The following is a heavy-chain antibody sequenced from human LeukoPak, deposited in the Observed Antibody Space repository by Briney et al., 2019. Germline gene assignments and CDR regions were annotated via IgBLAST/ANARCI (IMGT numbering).Heavy chain of an antibody. CDR1: GFTFYHYG. J-gene: IGHJ5*01. D-gene: IGHD4-11*01. CDR2: IWHDGSSQ. V-gene: IGHV3-33*06. Sequence: GGSLRLSCVASGFTFYHYGMHWVRQAPGKGLEWVAVIWHDGSSQYYADSVKGRFTISRDNSMNTLYLQMNSLRAEDTAVYYRAKDAQRGFDYSNSLESWGQGTLVTVSS. CDR3: AKDAQRGFDYSNSLES.